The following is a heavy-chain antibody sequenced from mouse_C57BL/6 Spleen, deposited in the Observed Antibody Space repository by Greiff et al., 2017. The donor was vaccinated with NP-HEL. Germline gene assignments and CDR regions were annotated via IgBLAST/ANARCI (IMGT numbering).Heavy chain of an antibody. D-gene: IGHD4-1*01. Sequence: EVQRVESEGGLVQPGSSMKLSCTASGFTFSDYYMAWVRQVPEKGLEWVANINYDGSSTYYLDSLKSRFIISRDNAKNILYLQMSSLKSEDTATYYCAREITGFDYWGQGTTLTVSS. CDR2: INYDGSST. J-gene: IGHJ2*01. V-gene: IGHV5-16*01. CDR1: GFTFSDYY. CDR3: AREITGFDY.